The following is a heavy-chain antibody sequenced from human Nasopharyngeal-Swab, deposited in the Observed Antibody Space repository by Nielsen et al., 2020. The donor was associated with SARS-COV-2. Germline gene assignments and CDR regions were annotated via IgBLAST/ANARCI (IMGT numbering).Heavy chain of an antibody. CDR2: IRYDGSNK. D-gene: IGHD2-8*01. CDR3: ANERDLVLMVYAFDY. CDR1: GFTFSSYG. Sequence: GESLKISCAVSGFTFSSYGMHWVRQAPGKGLEWVAFIRYDGSNKYYADSVKGRFTISRDNSKNTLYLQMNSLRAEDTAVYYCANERDLVLMVYAFDYWGQGTLVTVSS. J-gene: IGHJ4*02. V-gene: IGHV3-30*02.